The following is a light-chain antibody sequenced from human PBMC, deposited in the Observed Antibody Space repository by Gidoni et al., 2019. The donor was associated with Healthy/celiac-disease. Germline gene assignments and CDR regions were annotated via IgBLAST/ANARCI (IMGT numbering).Light chain of an antibody. CDR2: AAS. J-gene: IGKJ4*01. Sequence: DIQLTQSPSSLSASVGDRVTITCRASQSISSYLTWYQQKPGKAPKLLIYAASSLQSEVPSRFSGSGSGTDFTLTISSLQPEDFATYYCQQSYSTVFGGGTKVEIK. CDR3: QQSYSTV. V-gene: IGKV1-39*01. CDR1: QSISSY.